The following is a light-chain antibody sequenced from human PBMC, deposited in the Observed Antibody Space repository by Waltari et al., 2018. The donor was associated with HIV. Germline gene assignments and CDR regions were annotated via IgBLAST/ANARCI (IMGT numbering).Light chain of an antibody. Sequence: QSALTQPASVSGFLGQSINISCTGISTDSRFYHYVSWYQQYPGKIPRLLLFDINNRPSGFPVHFSGSRSGNSAPLTVSGLLSGDEAHYYCASNRLDYTLIFGGGTKLTVL. CDR1: STDSRFYHY. CDR2: DIN. V-gene: IGLV2-14*03. CDR3: ASNRLDYTLI. J-gene: IGLJ2*01.